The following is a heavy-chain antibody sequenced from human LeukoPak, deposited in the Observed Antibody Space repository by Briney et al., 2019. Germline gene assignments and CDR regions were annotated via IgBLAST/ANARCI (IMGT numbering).Heavy chain of an antibody. CDR3: ARDGAHRDVDS. CDR2: ISGSGSNT. J-gene: IGHJ4*02. D-gene: IGHD3-16*01. Sequence: QPGGSLRLSCTASGFTFSNYAMSWVRQAPGKGLNWVSTISGSGSNTYYADSVKGRFTISRDNSKNTVYLQVNGLRGEDTAMYYCARDGAHRDVDSWGQGTQVSVSS. CDR1: GFTFSNYA. V-gene: IGHV3-23*01.